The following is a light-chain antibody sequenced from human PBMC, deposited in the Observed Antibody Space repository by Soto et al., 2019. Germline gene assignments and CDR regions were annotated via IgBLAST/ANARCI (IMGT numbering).Light chain of an antibody. Sequence: DIQMTQSPSTLSASVGDRVTITCRASQSISSWLAWYQQKPGKAPKLLIYDASSLESGVPSRFSGSGSGTEFTLTISSLQPDDFATYCCQQYNSSPCTFGQGTKVDIK. CDR1: QSISSW. CDR2: DAS. CDR3: QQYNSSPCT. J-gene: IGKJ1*01. V-gene: IGKV1-5*01.